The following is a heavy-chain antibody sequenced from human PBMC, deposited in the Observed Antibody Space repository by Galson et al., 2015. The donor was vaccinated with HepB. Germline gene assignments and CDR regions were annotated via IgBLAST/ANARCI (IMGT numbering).Heavy chain of an antibody. CDR2: ISYDGSNK. J-gene: IGHJ4*02. CDR3: ARAPYSSSWHDY. V-gene: IGHV3-30*04. D-gene: IGHD6-13*01. CDR1: GFTFSSYA. Sequence: SLRLSCAASGFTFSSYAMHWVRQAPGKGLEWVAVISYDGSNKYYADSVKGRFTISRDNSKNTLYLQMNSLRAEDTAVYYCARAPYSSSWHDYWGQGTLVTVSS.